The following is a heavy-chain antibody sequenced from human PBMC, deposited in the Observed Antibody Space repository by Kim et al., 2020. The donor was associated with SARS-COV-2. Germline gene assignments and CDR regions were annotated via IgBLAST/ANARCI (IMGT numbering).Heavy chain of an antibody. CDR1: GFTFSSYS. V-gene: IGHV3-48*02. CDR2: ISSSSTI. D-gene: IGHD3-3*01. CDR3: ARDLRYYDFWSGRRPYYYGMDV. Sequence: GGSLRLSCAASGFTFSSYSMNWVRQAPGKGLEWVSYISSSSTIYYADSVKGRFTISRDNAKNSLYLQMNSLRDEDTAVYYCARDLRYYDFWSGRRPYYYGMDVWGQGTTVTVSS. J-gene: IGHJ6*02.